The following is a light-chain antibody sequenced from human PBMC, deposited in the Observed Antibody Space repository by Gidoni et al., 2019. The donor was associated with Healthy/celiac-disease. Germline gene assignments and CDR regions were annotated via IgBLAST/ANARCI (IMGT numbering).Light chain of an antibody. CDR1: QDISNY. CDR3: QQYDNLPYT. J-gene: IGKJ2*01. CDR2: DAS. V-gene: IGKV1-33*01. Sequence: DRQMTQSPSSLSASVGDRVTITCQASQDISNYLNWYQQKPGKAPKLLIYDASNLETGVPSRFSGSGSGTDFTFTISSLQPEDIATYYCQQYDNLPYTFXQXTKLEIK.